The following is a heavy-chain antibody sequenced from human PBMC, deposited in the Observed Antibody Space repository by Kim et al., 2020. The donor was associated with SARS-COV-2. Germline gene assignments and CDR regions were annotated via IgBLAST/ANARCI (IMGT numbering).Heavy chain of an antibody. V-gene: IGHV4-39*01. CDR2: T. CDR3: ARRTEAGGYFDF. J-gene: IGHJ4*02. Sequence: TSYHPSLKSRVTISVDTSRNQFSLKLASVTAADPAVYYCARRTEAGGYFDFWGQGSPVTVAS. D-gene: IGHD3-16*01.